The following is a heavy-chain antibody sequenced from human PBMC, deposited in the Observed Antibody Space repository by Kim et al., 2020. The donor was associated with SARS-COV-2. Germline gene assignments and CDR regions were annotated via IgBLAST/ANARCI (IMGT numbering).Heavy chain of an antibody. J-gene: IGHJ4*01. CDR1: GFTFSSSS. D-gene: IGHD3-16*01. CDR2: ISSIGSST. Sequence: GGSLRLSCAASGFTFSSSSMSWVRQAPGKGLEWVSGISSIGSSTSYADSAKGRFTMSRDNTKNTQYPQMNSLRAQDTAVYYCANDAASDLSMMSASPDY. CDR3: ANDAASDLSMMSASPDY. V-gene: IGHV3-23*05.